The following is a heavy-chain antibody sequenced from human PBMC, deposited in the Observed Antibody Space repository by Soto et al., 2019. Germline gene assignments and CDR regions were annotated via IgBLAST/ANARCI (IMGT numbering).Heavy chain of an antibody. V-gene: IGHV3-23*01. CDR1: GFTFSSYA. CDR3: AKVYPLAQQWLVRFIFDY. J-gene: IGHJ4*02. CDR2: ISGSGGST. D-gene: IGHD6-19*01. Sequence: GGSLRLSCAASGFTFSSYAMSWVRQAPGKGLEWVSAISGSGGSTYYADSVKGRFTISRDNSKNTLYLQMNSLRAEDTAVYYCAKVYPLAQQWLVRFIFDYWGQGTLVTVSS.